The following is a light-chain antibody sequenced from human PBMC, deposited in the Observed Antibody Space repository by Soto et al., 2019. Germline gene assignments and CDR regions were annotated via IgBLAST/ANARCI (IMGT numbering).Light chain of an antibody. J-gene: IGKJ4*01. Sequence: ILLTQYTGTLSLSPGEVAALSCSASQSVSNNYLAWYQQKPGQAPRLLMYGASSRATGIPARFSGSGFGTDFTLTIASLEPEDFAVYYCQQRSNWPLTFGGGTKVDVK. CDR2: GAS. V-gene: IGKV3D-20*02. CDR3: QQRSNWPLT. CDR1: QSVSNNY.